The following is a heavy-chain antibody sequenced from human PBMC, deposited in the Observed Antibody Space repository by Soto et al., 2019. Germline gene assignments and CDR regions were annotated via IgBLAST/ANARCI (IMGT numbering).Heavy chain of an antibody. J-gene: IGHJ3*02. D-gene: IGHD3-3*01. Sequence: GESLKISCTGSGYSFTSYWIGWVRQMPGKGLEWMGIIYPGDSDTRYSPSFQGQVTISADKSISTAYLQWSSLKASDTAMYYCARRITIFGVVHDAFDIWGQGTMVTVSS. CDR1: GYSFTSYW. CDR3: ARRITIFGVVHDAFDI. V-gene: IGHV5-51*01. CDR2: IYPGDSDT.